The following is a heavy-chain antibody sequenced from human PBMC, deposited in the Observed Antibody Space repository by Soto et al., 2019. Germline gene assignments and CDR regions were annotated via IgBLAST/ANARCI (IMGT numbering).Heavy chain of an antibody. Sequence: PSETLSLTCTVSGVSISSHGYFWGWIRQPPGKGLEWIGMISYSGSTYYSPSLKSRVIISADTSKNQLSLKLSSVTAADTAVYYCASPKIAFYNWLDPWGQGTLVTVSS. D-gene: IGHD3-3*02. CDR3: ASPKIAFYNWLDP. J-gene: IGHJ5*02. CDR1: GVSISSHGYF. CDR2: ISYSGST. V-gene: IGHV4-39*01.